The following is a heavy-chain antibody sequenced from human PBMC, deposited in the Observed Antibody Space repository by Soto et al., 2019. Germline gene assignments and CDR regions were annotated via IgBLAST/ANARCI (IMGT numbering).Heavy chain of an antibody. CDR2: ISGSGDST. J-gene: IGHJ2*01. Sequence: EVQLLESGGGLVQPGGSLRLSCAASGFTFSSYAMNWVRQAPGKGLQWVSVISGSGDSTYYADSVKGRFTISRDNSRHTLYLQMNSLRAEDTAVYSCARRNSGWYFDLWGRGTLVTVSS. D-gene: IGHD4-4*01. CDR1: GFTFSSYA. V-gene: IGHV3-23*01. CDR3: ARRNSGWYFDL.